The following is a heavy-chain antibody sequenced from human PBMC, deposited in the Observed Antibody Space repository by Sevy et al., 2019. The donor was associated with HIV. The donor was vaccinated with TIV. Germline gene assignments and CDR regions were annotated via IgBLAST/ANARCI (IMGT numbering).Heavy chain of an antibody. V-gene: IGHV3-30-3*01. CDR1: GFIFSNYA. Sequence: GGSLRLSCAASGFIFSNYAMHWVRQAPGKGPEWVAVISYDGINKYYADSVKGRFTISRDNSKNTLYVQMNSLRAEDTAVYYRARDSNSGYYYYYAMDVWGQGTTVTVSS. CDR2: ISYDGINK. CDR3: ARDSNSGYYYYYAMDV. J-gene: IGHJ6*02. D-gene: IGHD1-26*01.